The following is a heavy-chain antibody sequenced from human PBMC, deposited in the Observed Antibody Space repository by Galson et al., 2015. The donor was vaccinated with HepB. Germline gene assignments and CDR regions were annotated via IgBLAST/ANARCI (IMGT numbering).Heavy chain of an antibody. CDR1: GFTLSSYA. CDR3: ARDKVETVAGTGYFQH. J-gene: IGHJ1*01. CDR2: ISYDGRNK. V-gene: IGHV3-30*04. Sequence: SLRLSCAASGFTLSSYAMHWVRRAPGKGLEWVALISYDGRNKHYVDSVKGRFTISRDNSKNTLYLQMNSLRAEDTAVYYCARDKVETVAGTGYFQHWGQGTLVTVSS. D-gene: IGHD6-19*01.